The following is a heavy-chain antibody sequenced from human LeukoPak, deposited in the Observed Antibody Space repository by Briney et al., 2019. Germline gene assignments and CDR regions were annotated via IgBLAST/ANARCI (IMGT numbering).Heavy chain of an antibody. J-gene: IGHJ5*02. CDR1: GGSISSYY. V-gene: IGHV4-59*01. D-gene: IGHD3-3*01. Sequence: ASETLSLTCTVSGGSISSYYWSWIRQPPGKGLEWIGYIYYSGSTNYNPSLKSRVTISVDTSKNQFSLKLSSVTAADTAVYYCASSALSYYDFWSGNNWFDPWGQGTLVTVSS. CDR2: IYYSGST. CDR3: ASSALSYYDFWSGNNWFDP.